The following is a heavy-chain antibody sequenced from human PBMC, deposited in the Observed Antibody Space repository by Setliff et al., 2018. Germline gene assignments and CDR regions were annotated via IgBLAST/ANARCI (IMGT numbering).Heavy chain of an antibody. V-gene: IGHV3-53*01. CDR2: IYNIGET. D-gene: IGHD3-10*01. Sequence: GGSLRLSCAASGFTFGTYRMHWVRQAPGKGLEWVSVIYNIGETRYADSVKGRFTISRDKSKNTLYLHLSNLRVEDTATYYCARDRGGTNPWFDFWGQGTQVTVSS. J-gene: IGHJ5*01. CDR1: GFTFGTYR. CDR3: ARDRGGTNPWFDF.